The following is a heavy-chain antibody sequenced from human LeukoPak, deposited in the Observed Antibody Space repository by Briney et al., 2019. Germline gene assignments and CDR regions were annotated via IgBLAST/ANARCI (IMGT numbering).Heavy chain of an antibody. Sequence: PSETLSLTCTVSGYSISSGHYWGWIRQPPGKGLEWIGSIYYSGSTYYNPSLKSRVTISVDTSKNQFSLKLSSVTAADTAVYYCARHYYDSSGRYYYYYMDVWGKGTTVTVSS. V-gene: IGHV4-38-2*02. CDR2: IYYSGST. D-gene: IGHD3-22*01. CDR3: ARHYYDSSGRYYYYYMDV. J-gene: IGHJ6*03. CDR1: GYSISSGHY.